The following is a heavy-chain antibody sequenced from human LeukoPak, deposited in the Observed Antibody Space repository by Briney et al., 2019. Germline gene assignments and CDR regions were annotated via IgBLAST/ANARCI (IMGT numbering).Heavy chain of an antibody. D-gene: IGHD6-13*01. CDR3: ARDRAAAGHNWFDP. V-gene: IGHV1-18*01. CDR1: GYTFTSYG. J-gene: IGHJ5*02. Sequence: ASVKVSCKASGYTFTSYGISWVRQAPGQGLEWMGWISAYNGNTNYAQKLQGRVTMTTDTSTSTAYMELRSLRSDDTAVYYCARDRAAAGHNWFDPWGQGTLVTVSS. CDR2: ISAYNGNT.